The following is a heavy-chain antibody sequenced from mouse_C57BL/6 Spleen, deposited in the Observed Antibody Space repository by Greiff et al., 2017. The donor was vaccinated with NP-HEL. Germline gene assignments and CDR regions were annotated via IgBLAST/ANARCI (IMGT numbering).Heavy chain of an antibody. CDR3: IRDGYPLRFAY. J-gene: IGHJ3*01. D-gene: IGHD2-3*01. V-gene: IGHV6-6*01. CDR2: IRNKANNHAT. Sequence: EVQLQQSGGGLVQPGGSMKLSCAASGFTFSDAWMDWVRQSPEKGLEWVAEIRNKANNHATYYAESVKGRFTISRDDSKSSVYLQMNSLRAEDTGIYYCIRDGYPLRFAYWGQGTLVTVSA. CDR1: GFTFSDAW.